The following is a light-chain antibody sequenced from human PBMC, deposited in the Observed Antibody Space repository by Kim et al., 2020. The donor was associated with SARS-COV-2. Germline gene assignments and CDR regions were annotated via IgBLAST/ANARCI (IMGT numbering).Light chain of an antibody. CDR2: GAS. V-gene: IGKV3-20*01. CDR1: QGVRSSY. Sequence: SPGERATLSCRASQGVRSSYIAWYQQKPGQAPRLLIYGASSGATGIPDRFRGSGSGTDFTLTISRLEPEDFAVYYCQQYDSPPWTFAQGTKVDIK. CDR3: QQYDSPPWT. J-gene: IGKJ1*01.